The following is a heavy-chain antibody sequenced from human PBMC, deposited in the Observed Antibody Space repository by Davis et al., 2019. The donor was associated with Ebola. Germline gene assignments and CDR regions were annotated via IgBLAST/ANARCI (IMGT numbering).Heavy chain of an antibody. D-gene: IGHD3-10*01. J-gene: IGHJ4*02. CDR2: IYPDDSDT. V-gene: IGHV5-51*01. Sequence: GESLKISCQGSRYTFTGYWIGWVRQVPGKGLEWMGIIYPDDSDTRYSPSFQGQVTISADKSISTAYLQWSSLKASDTAMYYCARRPRGPGDEFDYWGQGTLVTVSS. CDR1: RYTFTGYW. CDR3: ARRPRGPGDEFDY.